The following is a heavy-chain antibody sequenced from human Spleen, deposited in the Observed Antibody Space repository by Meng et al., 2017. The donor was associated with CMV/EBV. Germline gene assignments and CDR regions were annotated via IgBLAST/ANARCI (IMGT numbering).Heavy chain of an antibody. D-gene: IGHD3-22*01. CDR2: IIPSGGST. CDR3: ARDRRYDTSGYPDY. CDR1: GYTFTSYY. J-gene: IGHJ4*01. Sequence: ASVKVSCKASGYTFTSYYMHWMRQAPGQGLEWMGFIIPSGGSTSYAQKFQGRVTMTRDTSTSTVYMDLSSLRSEDTAVYYCARDRRYDTSGYPDYWGQGTLVTVSS. V-gene: IGHV1-46*01.